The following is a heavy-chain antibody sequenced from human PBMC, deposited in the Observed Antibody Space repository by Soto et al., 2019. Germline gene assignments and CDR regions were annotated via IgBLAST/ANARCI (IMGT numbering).Heavy chain of an antibody. CDR2: IDPSDSYT. V-gene: IGHV5-10-1*01. Sequence: GESLKISCKTSGYSFSNYWITWVRQMPGKGLEWMGRIDPSDSYTNYGPSFQGHVTISADKSVTTAYLQWSSLKASDTAMYYCARHEGLQSMSYFAYWGQGTLVTV. D-gene: IGHD3-10*02. J-gene: IGHJ4*02. CDR1: GYSFSNYW. CDR3: ARHEGLQSMSYFAY.